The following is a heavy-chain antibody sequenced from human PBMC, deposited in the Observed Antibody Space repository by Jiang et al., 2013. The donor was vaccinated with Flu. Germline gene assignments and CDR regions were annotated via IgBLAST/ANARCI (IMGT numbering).Heavy chain of an antibody. CDR3: ARGQLRFVYWFDP. V-gene: IGHV4-30-2*06. D-gene: IGHD3-3*01. CDR1: GDSITTGDYS. CDR2: FYHRGNT. J-gene: IGHJ5*02. Sequence: GSGLVKPSQTLSLTCAVSGDSITTGDYSWSWIRQSPEKGLEWIGYFYHRGNTYYNPSLKNRVTISVDGSKNQFSLKVNSVTAADTAVYYCARGQLRFVYWFDPWAREPWSPSPQ.